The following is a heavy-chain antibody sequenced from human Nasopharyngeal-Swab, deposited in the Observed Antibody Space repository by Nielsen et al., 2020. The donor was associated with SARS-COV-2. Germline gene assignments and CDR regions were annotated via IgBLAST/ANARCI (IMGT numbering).Heavy chain of an antibody. D-gene: IGHD3-22*01. CDR2: IYHRGST. J-gene: IGHJ6*03. CDR3: ASPQGSSGHYDMDV. Sequence: WIRQPPGKGLEWIGEIYHRGSTNYNPSLKSRVTISVDKSKNQFSLKLSSVTAADTAVYYCASPQGSSGHYDMDVWGKGTTVTVSS. V-gene: IGHV4-4*02.